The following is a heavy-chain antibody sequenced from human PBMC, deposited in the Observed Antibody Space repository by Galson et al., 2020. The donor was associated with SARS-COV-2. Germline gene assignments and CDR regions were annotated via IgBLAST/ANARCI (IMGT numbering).Heavy chain of an antibody. CDR2: IYYSGST. CDR3: ARDHQIWSGYSFDQ. D-gene: IGHD3-3*01. V-gene: IGHV4-39*07. J-gene: IGHJ4*02. Sequence: SETLSLTCSVSGGSISSSFYYWSWIRQPPGKGLEWIGSIYYSGSTYYNSSLRGRVTISIDTSKNQFSLNLTSVTAADTAVYYCARDHQIWSGYSFDQWGQGTLVTVSS. CDR1: GGSISSSFYY.